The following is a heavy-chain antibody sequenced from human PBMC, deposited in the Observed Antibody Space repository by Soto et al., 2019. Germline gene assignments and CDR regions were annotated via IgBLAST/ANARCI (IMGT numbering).Heavy chain of an antibody. J-gene: IGHJ6*02. CDR2: IQWDDNK. CDR1: GFSLSSDGMC. CDR3: ARIRIGARFFYYALDV. V-gene: IGHV2-70*13. Sequence: GSGPTLVNPTQTLTLTCTLSGFSLSSDGMCVTWIRQPPGKALEWLALIQWDDNKHYSTSLKTRLTISKDTSGNQVVLTVRNLDPVDTATYYCARIRIGARFFYYALDVWGQGTTVTVSS. D-gene: IGHD3-10*01.